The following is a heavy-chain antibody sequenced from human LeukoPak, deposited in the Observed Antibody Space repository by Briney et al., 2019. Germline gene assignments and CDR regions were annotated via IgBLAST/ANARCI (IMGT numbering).Heavy chain of an antibody. Sequence: GGSLRLSCAASGFTVITKDMSWVRQAPGKGLEWVSVLYSDGNTKYADSVQGRFTISRDNSKDTLYLEMNSLSPDDTAVYYCARGVEPLAANTLAYWGQGTLVTVSS. D-gene: IGHD1-14*01. CDR1: GFTVITKD. V-gene: IGHV3-53*01. CDR3: ARGVEPLAANTLAY. CDR2: LYSDGNT. J-gene: IGHJ4*02.